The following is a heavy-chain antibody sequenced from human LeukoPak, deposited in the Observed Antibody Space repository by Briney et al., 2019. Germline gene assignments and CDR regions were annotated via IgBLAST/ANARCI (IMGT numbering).Heavy chain of an antibody. D-gene: IGHD3-16*01. Sequence: GGSLRLSCAASGFTFSSYAMSWVRQAPGKGLEWASAISGSGGSTYYADPVKGRFTISRDNSKNTLYLQMSSLRAEDTAIYYCAKVTGGDMITYGGLDYWGQGTLVTVSS. CDR3: AKVTGGDMITYGGLDY. V-gene: IGHV3-23*01. J-gene: IGHJ4*02. CDR1: GFTFSSYA. CDR2: ISGSGGST.